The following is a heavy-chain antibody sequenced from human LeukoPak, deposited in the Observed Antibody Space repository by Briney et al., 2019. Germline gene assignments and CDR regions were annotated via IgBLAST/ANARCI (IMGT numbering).Heavy chain of an antibody. CDR1: GFXFSSDW. Sequence: GGSLRLSCAASGFXFSSDWIDWVRQAPGKGLEWVANIKQDGSERYYVDSVKGRFTISRDNANKSLYLQMNSLRSEDTAVYYCVRALLSSDAYWGQGTLVSVSS. J-gene: IGHJ4*02. D-gene: IGHD2/OR15-2a*01. V-gene: IGHV3-7*04. CDR2: IKQDGSER. CDR3: VRALLSSDAY.